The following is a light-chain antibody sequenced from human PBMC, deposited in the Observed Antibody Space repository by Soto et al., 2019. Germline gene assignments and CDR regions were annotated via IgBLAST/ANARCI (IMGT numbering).Light chain of an antibody. CDR3: QHYGRSPS. CDR2: GAS. Sequence: EIVLTQSPGTLSLSPGERATLSCRASQSVGSAYVGWYQQTPGQAPRLLIFGASRGATGIPDRFSGSGSGTNFTLTINKVEPEDSAVYYCQHYGRSPSFGRGTKVEIK. CDR1: QSVGSAY. J-gene: IGKJ1*01. V-gene: IGKV3-20*01.